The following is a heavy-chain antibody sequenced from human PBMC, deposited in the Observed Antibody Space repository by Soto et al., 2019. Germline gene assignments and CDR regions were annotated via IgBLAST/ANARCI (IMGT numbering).Heavy chain of an antibody. Sequence: PGGSLRLSCAASGFSVRANYMSWVRQAPGKGLEWVSVIYDTDTTYYADSVKGRFTISRDNSKSTLYLQMNSLRAEDTALYYCAKGRSYYYYYGVDVWGQGTTVTVSS. J-gene: IGHJ6*02. CDR2: IYDTDTT. CDR3: AKGRSYYYYYGVDV. V-gene: IGHV3-53*01. CDR1: GFSVRANY.